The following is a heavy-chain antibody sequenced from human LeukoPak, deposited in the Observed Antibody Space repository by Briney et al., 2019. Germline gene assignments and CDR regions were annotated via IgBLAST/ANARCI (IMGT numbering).Heavy chain of an antibody. CDR1: GGSISGTSFS. CDR2: FYKNGST. J-gene: IGHJ6*03. V-gene: IGHV4-39*07. CDR3: ARQYYYYYMDV. Sequence: SETLSLTCSVSGGSISGTSFSWGWIREPPGKGLEWIGTFYKNGSTFYNPSLKSRVTISADTSKNQFSLKLTSVTAADRAVYYCARQYYYYYMDVWGKGTTVTVSS.